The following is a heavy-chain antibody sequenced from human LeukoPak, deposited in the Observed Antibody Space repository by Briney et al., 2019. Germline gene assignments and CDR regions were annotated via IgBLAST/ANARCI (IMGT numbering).Heavy chain of an antibody. CDR2: INHSGST. J-gene: IGHJ5*02. CDR1: GGSFSGYY. CDR3: ARGRNGWFDP. D-gene: IGHD2-8*01. Sequence: SETLSLTCAAYGGSFSGYYWNWIRQPPGKGLEWIGEINHSGSTNYNPSLKSRVNISVDTSKNQFSLKLSSVTAADTAVYYCARGRNGWFDPWGQGPLVTVSS. V-gene: IGHV4-34*01.